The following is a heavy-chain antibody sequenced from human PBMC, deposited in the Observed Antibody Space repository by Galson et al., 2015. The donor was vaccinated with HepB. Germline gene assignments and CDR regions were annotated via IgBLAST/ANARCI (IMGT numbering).Heavy chain of an antibody. J-gene: IGHJ4*02. CDR2: ISSNGGST. CDR1: GFTFSSYA. V-gene: IGHV3-64*01. Sequence: SLRLSCAASGFTFSSYAMHWVRQAPGKGLEYVSAISSNGGSTYYANSVKGRFTISRDNSKNTLYLQMGSLRAEDMAVYYCAREDQGILTGYPDHWGQGTLVTVSS. D-gene: IGHD3-9*01. CDR3: AREDQGILTGYPDH.